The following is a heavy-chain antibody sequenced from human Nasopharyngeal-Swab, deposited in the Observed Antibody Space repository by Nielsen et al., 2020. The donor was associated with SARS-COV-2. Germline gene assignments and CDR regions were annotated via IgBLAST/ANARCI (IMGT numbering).Heavy chain of an antibody. CDR1: GFTFSSYA. J-gene: IGHJ6*02. D-gene: IGHD3-10*01. Sequence: GESLKISCAASGFTFSSYAMSWVRQAPGKGLEWVSAISGSGGSTYYADSVKGRFTISRDNSKNTLYLQMNSLRAEDTAVYYCAKDMGWFGELSSYYGMDVWGQGTTVTVSS. V-gene: IGHV3-23*01. CDR2: ISGSGGST. CDR3: AKDMGWFGELSSYYGMDV.